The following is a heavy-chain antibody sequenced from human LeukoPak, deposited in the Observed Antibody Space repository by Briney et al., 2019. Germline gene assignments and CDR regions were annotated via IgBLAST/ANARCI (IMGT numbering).Heavy chain of an antibody. CDR2: IYYSGST. CDR3: ARGGGQQLVRAYYYYYYYMDV. CDR1: GGSISSYY. Sequence: SETLSLTCTVSGGSISSYYWSWIRQPPGKGLEWIGYIYYSGSTYYNPSLRSRVTISVDTSKNQFSLKLSSVTAADTAVYYWARGGGQQLVRAYYYYYYYMDVWGKGTTVTVSS. V-gene: IGHV4-59*01. D-gene: IGHD6-13*01. J-gene: IGHJ6*03.